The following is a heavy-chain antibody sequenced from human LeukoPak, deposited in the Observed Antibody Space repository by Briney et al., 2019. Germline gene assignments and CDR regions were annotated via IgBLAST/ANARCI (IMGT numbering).Heavy chain of an antibody. CDR3: ARRGSWTYYYAMDV. CDR1: GGSISSSNW. CDR2: IYHSGCT. D-gene: IGHD6-13*01. Sequence: SETLSLTCAVSGGSISSSNWWSWVRQPPGKGLEWIGEIYHSGCTNYNPSLKSRVTISVDKSKNQFSLKLSSVTAADTAVYYCARRGSWTYYYAMDVWGQGTTVTVSS. J-gene: IGHJ6*02. V-gene: IGHV4-4*02.